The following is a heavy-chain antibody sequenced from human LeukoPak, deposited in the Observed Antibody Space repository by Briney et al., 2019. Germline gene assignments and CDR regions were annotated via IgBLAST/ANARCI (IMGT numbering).Heavy chain of an antibody. Sequence: GGSLRLSCAASEFPFSSHWMYWXRQAPGKRLVWVARLSGDGSTTSHADSVKGRFTISRDNAKSTLYLQMDSLRVEDTALYYCARGIASSRSVAIDLWGRGTLVVVSP. D-gene: IGHD6-13*01. CDR2: LSGDGSTT. CDR3: ARGIASSRSVAIDL. V-gene: IGHV3-74*01. CDR1: EFPFSSHW. J-gene: IGHJ4*02.